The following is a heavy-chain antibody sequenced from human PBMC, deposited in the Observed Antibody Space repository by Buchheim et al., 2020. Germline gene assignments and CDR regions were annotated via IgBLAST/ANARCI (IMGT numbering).Heavy chain of an antibody. J-gene: IGHJ5*02. CDR2: IYYSGST. CDR3: ARSYYDFWSGYAWFDP. CDR1: GGSISSSSYY. D-gene: IGHD3-3*01. V-gene: IGHV4-39*01. Sequence: QLQLQESGPGLVKPSETLSLTCTVSGGSISSSSYYWGWIRQPPGKGLEWIGSIYYSGSTYYNPSLKSRVTISVDTSKNQFSLKLSSVTAADTAVYYCARSYYDFWSGYAWFDPWGQGTL.